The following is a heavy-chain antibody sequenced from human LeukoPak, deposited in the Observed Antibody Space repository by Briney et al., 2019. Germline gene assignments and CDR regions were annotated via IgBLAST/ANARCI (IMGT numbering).Heavy chain of an antibody. CDR3: ARALGDYYDSSGYPDY. CDR1: GYTFTSYA. J-gene: IGHJ4*02. V-gene: IGHV1-3*01. Sequence: ASVKVSCKASGYTFTSYAMHWVRQAPGQRLEWMGWINAGNGNTKYSQKFQGRVTITRDTSASTPYMELSSLRSEDTAVYCCARALGDYYDSSGYPDYWGQGTLVTVSS. D-gene: IGHD3-22*01. CDR2: INAGNGNT.